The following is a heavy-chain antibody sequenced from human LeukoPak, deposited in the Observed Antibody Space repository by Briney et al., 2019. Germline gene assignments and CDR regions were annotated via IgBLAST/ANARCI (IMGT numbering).Heavy chain of an antibody. CDR3: ARFYYDTSGHGAFDI. CDR2: IYYRCKWYY. J-gene: IGHJ3*02. V-gene: IGHV6-1*01. D-gene: IGHD3-22*01. Sequence: SQTLSLTCAISRDSVSSNSAAWNWIRQSPSKGLEWLGRIYYRCKWYYDYAVSVKSRIAINPDTSKNQFSLQLNSVTPEDTAVYYCARFYYDTSGHGAFDIWGQGTMVTVSS. CDR1: RDSVSSNSAA.